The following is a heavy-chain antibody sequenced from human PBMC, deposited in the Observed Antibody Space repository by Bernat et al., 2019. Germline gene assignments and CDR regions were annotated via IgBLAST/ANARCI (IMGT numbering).Heavy chain of an antibody. CDR3: TTGYGSDWYG. J-gene: IGHJ4*02. D-gene: IGHD6-13*01. V-gene: IGHV3-15*01. Sequence: EVELLESGGGLVQPGGSLRLSCAASGFTFSNYAMDWVRQAPGKGLEWVANIKRKIDGETIDYAAPVKGRFSISRDDSKNTAFLQMNSLKTEDTAVYFCTTGYGSDWYGWGQGTLVTVSS. CDR2: IKRKIDGETI. CDR1: GFTFSNYA.